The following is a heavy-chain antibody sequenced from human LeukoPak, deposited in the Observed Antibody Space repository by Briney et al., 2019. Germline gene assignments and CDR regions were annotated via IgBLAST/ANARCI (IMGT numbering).Heavy chain of an antibody. CDR1: GGSISSSSYY. J-gene: IGHJ4*02. CDR3: ARDFRGGYDFWSGYYTPYYFDY. CDR2: IYYSGST. D-gene: IGHD3-3*01. Sequence: SETLSLTCTVSGGSISSSSYYWGWIRQPPGTGLEWIGSIYYSGSTYYNPSLKSRVTISVDTSKNHFSLKLSSVTAADTAVYYCARDFRGGYDFWSGYYTPYYFDYWGQGTLVTVSP. V-gene: IGHV4-39*07.